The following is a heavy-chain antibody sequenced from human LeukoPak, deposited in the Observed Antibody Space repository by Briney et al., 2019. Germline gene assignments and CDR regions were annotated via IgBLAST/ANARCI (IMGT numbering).Heavy chain of an antibody. CDR1: GGSISSYY. CDR3: ARGEYYYDSSGSADWSDP. D-gene: IGHD3-22*01. Sequence: PSETLSLTCTVSGGSISSYYWSWIRQPPGKGLEWIGYIYYSGSTNYNPSLKSRVTISVDTSKNQFSLKLSSVTAADTAVYYCARGEYYYDSSGSADWSDPWGQGTLVTVSS. CDR2: IYYSGST. J-gene: IGHJ5*02. V-gene: IGHV4-59*01.